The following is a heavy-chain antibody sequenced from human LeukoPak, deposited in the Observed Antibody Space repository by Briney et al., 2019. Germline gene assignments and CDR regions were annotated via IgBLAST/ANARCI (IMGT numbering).Heavy chain of an antibody. CDR1: GGSISSYY. Sequence: PSETLSLTCTVSGGSISSYYWSWIRQPPGKGLEWIGYIYYSGSTNYNPSLKSRVTISVDTSKNQFSLKLSSVTAADTAVYYCARTYYYGSGSYYTFDYWGQGTLVTVS. CDR3: ARTYYYGSGSYYTFDY. V-gene: IGHV4-59*08. CDR2: IYYSGST. J-gene: IGHJ4*02. D-gene: IGHD3-10*01.